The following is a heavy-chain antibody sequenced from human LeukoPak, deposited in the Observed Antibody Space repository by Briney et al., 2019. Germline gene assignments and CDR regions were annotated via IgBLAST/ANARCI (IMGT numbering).Heavy chain of an antibody. D-gene: IGHD3-22*01. Sequence: GGSLRLSCAASGVIFSNYGMHWVRQAPGKGLEWVAVIWYDGSNKYYADSVKGRFTISRDNSKNTLYLQMSSLRAEDTAVYYCARDLAMYYYDSSGCLDYWGQGTLVTVSS. CDR3: ARDLAMYYYDSSGCLDY. V-gene: IGHV3-33*01. J-gene: IGHJ4*02. CDR2: IWYDGSNK. CDR1: GVIFSNYG.